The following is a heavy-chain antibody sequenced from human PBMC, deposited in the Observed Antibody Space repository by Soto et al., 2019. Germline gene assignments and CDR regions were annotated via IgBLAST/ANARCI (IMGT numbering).Heavy chain of an antibody. CDR3: ARDTDSYYSDTTGSWNY. CDR2: VNPNSGGA. Sequence: ASVKVSCKASGYTFTDYYIHWVRQAPGQGLEWMGWVNPNSGGANYAQKFQGRVAMTRDTSIGTAYLELRTLRFDDTAVYFCARDTDSYYSDTTGSWNYWGPGPPVTVST. V-gene: IGHV1-2*02. D-gene: IGHD3-22*01. CDR1: GYTFTDYY. J-gene: IGHJ4*02.